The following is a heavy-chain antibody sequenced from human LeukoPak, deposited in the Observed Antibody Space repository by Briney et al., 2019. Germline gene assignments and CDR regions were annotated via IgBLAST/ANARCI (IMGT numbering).Heavy chain of an antibody. J-gene: IGHJ4*02. V-gene: IGHV4-39*01. Sequence: PSETLSLTCTVSGGSISSSSYHWGWIRQPPGKGLEWIGSIYYSGSTYYNPSLKSRVTISVDTSKNQFSLKLSSVTAADTAVYYCARLQRAAAIDYWGQGTLVTVSS. CDR2: IYYSGST. CDR1: GGSISSSSYH. CDR3: ARLQRAAAIDY. D-gene: IGHD6-13*01.